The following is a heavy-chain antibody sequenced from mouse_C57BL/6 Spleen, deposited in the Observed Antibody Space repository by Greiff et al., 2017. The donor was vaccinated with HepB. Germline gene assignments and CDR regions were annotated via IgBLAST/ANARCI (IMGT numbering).Heavy chain of an antibody. CDR1: GYTFTDYY. V-gene: IGHV1-19*01. Sequence: EVQLQQSGPVLVKPGASVKMSCKASGYTFTDYYMNWVKQSHGKSLEWIGVINPYNGGTSYNQKFKGKATLTVDKSSSTAYMELNSLTSEDSAVYYCARGAYYYGSSYYSMDYWGQGTSVTVSS. D-gene: IGHD1-1*01. J-gene: IGHJ4*01. CDR3: ARGAYYYGSSYYSMDY. CDR2: INPYNGGT.